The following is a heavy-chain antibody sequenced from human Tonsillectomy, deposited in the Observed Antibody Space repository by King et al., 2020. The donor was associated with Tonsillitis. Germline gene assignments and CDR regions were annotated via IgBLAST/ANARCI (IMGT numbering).Heavy chain of an antibody. CDR2: IYIGGTST. Sequence: VQLVESGGGLVQPGGSLRLSCAASGFTFSTYAMSWVRQAPGKGLEWVSIIYIGGTSTYYADSVKGRFSISRDDSKNTLYLQMNSLRAEDTALYYCAKRGFGGGGDFDYWGQGTLVTVSS. J-gene: IGHJ4*02. V-gene: IGHV3-23*03. CDR1: GFTFSTYA. CDR3: AKRGFGGGGDFDY. D-gene: IGHD3-16*01.